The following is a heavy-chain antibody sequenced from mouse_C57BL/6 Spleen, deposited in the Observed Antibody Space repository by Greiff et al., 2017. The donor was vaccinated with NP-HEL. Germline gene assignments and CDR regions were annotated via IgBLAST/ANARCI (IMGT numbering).Heavy chain of an antibody. Sequence: QVQLKQPGAELVRPGSSVKLSCKASGYTFTSYWMDWVKQRPGQGLEWIGNIYPSDSETHYNQKFKDKATLTVDKSSSTAYMQLSSLTSEDSAVYYCASDYGSRGFDYWGQGTTLTVSS. CDR1: GYTFTSYW. V-gene: IGHV1-61*01. D-gene: IGHD1-1*01. CDR3: ASDYGSRGFDY. J-gene: IGHJ2*01. CDR2: IYPSDSET.